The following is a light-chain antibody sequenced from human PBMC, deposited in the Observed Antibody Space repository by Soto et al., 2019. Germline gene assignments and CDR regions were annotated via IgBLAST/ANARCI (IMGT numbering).Light chain of an antibody. J-gene: IGLJ2*01. CDR3: SSYTSSSTL. CDR1: SSDVGDYNY. Sequence: QSVLTQPASVSGSPGQSITISCTGTSSDVGDYNYVSWYQQYPGKAPKLMIYDASNRPSGVSNRFSGSKSGNTASLTISGLQAKDEADYYCSSYTSSSTLFGGGTKLTVL. V-gene: IGLV2-14*01. CDR2: DAS.